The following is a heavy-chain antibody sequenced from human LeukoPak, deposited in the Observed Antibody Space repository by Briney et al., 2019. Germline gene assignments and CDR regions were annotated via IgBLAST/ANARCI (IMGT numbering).Heavy chain of an antibody. D-gene: IGHD6-6*01. CDR2: IWYDGTNK. Sequence: GGSLRLSCAASGFTFSTYGMHWVRQAPGKGLEWVAIIWYDGTNKNYAESVKGRFAISRDNSKNTLYLQMNSLRAEDTAVYYCVGSFSSSGTWFDPWGQGTLVTVSS. J-gene: IGHJ5*02. CDR1: GFTFSTYG. CDR3: VGSFSSSGTWFDP. V-gene: IGHV3-33*01.